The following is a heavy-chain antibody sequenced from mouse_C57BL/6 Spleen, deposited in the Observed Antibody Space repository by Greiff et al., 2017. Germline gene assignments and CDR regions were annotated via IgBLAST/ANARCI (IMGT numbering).Heavy chain of an antibody. D-gene: IGHD1-1*01. CDR1: GFTFSDYY. J-gene: IGHJ1*03. Sequence: EVKLVESEGGLVQPGSSMKLSCTASGFTFSDYYMAWVRQVPDKGLEWVANINYDGSSTYYLDSLKSRYIFSRDNAKNILYLQMSSLKSEDTATYDCARDYGSSPWYFDDWGKGTTVTVSS. V-gene: IGHV5-16*01. CDR2: INYDGSST. CDR3: ARDYGSSPWYFDD.